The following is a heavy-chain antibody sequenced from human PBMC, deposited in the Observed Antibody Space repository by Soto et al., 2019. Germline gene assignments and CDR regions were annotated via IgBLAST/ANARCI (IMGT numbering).Heavy chain of an antibody. CDR3: ASRRSRGRALLFDP. Sequence: SETLSLTCAVSGGSISSGGYSWRWIRQPPGKGLEWIGFIYHTGTTYYNPSLKSRVTISVDTSKNQFSLKLSSVTAADTAVYYCASRRSRGRALLFDPWGQGTLVTVSS. CDR1: GGSISSGGYS. D-gene: IGHD1-26*01. CDR2: IYHTGTT. V-gene: IGHV4-30-2*05. J-gene: IGHJ5*02.